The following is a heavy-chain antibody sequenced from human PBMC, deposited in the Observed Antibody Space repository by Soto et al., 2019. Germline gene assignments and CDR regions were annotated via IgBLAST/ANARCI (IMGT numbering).Heavy chain of an antibody. CDR1: GFSFSVSP. CDR3: ARDPKTSGGQHWAFNYFDS. D-gene: IGHD7-27*01. Sequence: PVVSQIISCAAAGFSFSVSPMHWVRQAPGKGPEWVALISYDGTNKFYADSVKGRFTISRDNSKSTLYLQVDSLRPEDAAVYYCARDPKTSGGQHWAFNYFDSWGQGTLVTVS. V-gene: IGHV3-30-3*01. J-gene: IGHJ4*02. CDR2: ISYDGTNK.